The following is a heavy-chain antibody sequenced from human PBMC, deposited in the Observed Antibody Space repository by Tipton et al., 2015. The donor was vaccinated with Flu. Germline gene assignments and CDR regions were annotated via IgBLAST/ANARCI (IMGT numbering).Heavy chain of an antibody. Sequence: GSLRLSCVASGFAFSRYEVNWVRQAPGKGLEWVAYIGGGGAGATYYADSVKGRFTISRDNSKDMLYLQMNSLRAEDTAVFYCAKSGGFNSWNQGALVIVSS. V-gene: IGHV3-48*03. CDR1: GFAFSRYE. CDR3: AKSGGFNS. CDR2: IGGGGAGAT. D-gene: IGHD1-26*01. J-gene: IGHJ4*02.